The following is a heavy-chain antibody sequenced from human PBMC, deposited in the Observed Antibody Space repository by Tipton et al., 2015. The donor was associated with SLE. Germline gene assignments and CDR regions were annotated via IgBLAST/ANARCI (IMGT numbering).Heavy chain of an antibody. V-gene: IGHV3-23*03. CDR1: GFSFTNFA. CDR3: AREDRVLVDF. J-gene: IGHJ4*02. Sequence: GSLRLSCAASGFSFTNFAMNWVRQAPGEGLEWLSVIYSGGRTFYADSVKGRFTISRDISKNTLYLRMNSLRLEDTAVYYCAREDRVLVDFWGQGTLVTVSS. D-gene: IGHD2-8*01. CDR2: IYSGGRT.